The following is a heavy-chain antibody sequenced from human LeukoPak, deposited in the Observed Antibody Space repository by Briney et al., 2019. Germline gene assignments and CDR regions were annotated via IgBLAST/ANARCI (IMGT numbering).Heavy chain of an antibody. CDR3: ARTIAAAGEPIDY. J-gene: IGHJ4*02. V-gene: IGHV3-21*01. Sequence: GGSLRLSCAASGFTFSSYSMNWVRQAPGKGLEWVSSIGSSSSYIYYADSVKGRFTISRDNAKNSLYLQMNSLRAEDTAVYYCARTIAAAGEPIDYWGQGTLVTVSS. CDR2: IGSSSSYI. D-gene: IGHD6-13*01. CDR1: GFTFSSYS.